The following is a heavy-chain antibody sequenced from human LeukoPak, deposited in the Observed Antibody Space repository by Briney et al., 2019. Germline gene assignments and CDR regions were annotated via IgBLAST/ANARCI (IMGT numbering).Heavy chain of an antibody. CDR2: IKSKTDGGTT. D-gene: IGHD2-8*01. J-gene: IGHJ3*02. CDR3: AREGVLVYAEKEDAFDI. V-gene: IGHV3-15*01. Sequence: GGSLRLSCAASGFTFSNAWMSWVRQAPGKGLEWVGRIKSKTDGGTTDYAAPVKGRSTISRDDSKNTLYLQMNSLRAEDTAVYYCAREGVLVYAEKEDAFDIWGQGTMVTVSS. CDR1: GFTFSNAW.